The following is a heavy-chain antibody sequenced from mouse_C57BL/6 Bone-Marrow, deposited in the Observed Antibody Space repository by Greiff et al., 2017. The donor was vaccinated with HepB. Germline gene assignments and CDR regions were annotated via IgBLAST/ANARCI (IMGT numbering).Heavy chain of an antibody. CDR1: GYTFTSYT. CDR3: ARSPLFDY. V-gene: IGHV1-4*01. Sequence: VQLQESGAELARPGASVKMSCKASGYTFTSYTMHWVKQRPGQGLEWIGYINPSSGYTKYNQKFKDKATLTADKSSSTAYMQLSSLTSEDSAVYYCARSPLFDYWGQGTTLTVSS. J-gene: IGHJ2*01. CDR2: INPSSGYT. D-gene: IGHD1-2*01.